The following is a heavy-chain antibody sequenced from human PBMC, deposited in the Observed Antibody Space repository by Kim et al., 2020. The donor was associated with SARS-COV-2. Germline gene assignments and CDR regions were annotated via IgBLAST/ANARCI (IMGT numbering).Heavy chain of an antibody. CDR2: IYTSGST. CDR1: GGSISSGSYY. J-gene: IGHJ4*02. Sequence: SETLSLTCTVSGGSISSGSYYWSWIRQPAGKGLEWIGRIYTSGSTNYNPSLKSRVTISVDTSKNQFSLKLSSVTAADTAVYYCASSLVGIAVAGTVDYWGQGTLVTVSS. CDR3: ASSLVGIAVAGTVDY. D-gene: IGHD6-19*01. V-gene: IGHV4-61*02.